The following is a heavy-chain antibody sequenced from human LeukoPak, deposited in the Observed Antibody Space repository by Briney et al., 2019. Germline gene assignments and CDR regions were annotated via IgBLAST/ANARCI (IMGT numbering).Heavy chain of an antibody. J-gene: IGHJ4*02. CDR2: IYSGGTT. CDR1: GFTVSSNH. V-gene: IGHV3-66*01. Sequence: TGGSLRLSCVGSGFTVSSNHMNWVRQAPGKGLEWVLIIYSGGTTYYADSVKGRFTISRDNSKNSLYLQMNSLRDEDTAVYYCTRDPHALDYWGQGTLVTVSS. CDR3: TRDPHALDY.